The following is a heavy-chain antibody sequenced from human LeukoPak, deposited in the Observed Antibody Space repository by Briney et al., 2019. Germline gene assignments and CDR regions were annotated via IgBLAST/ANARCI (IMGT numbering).Heavy chain of an antibody. CDR1: GGSISGYY. V-gene: IGHV4-59*08. Sequence: SETLPLTCTVSGGSISGYYWSWIRQPPGKGLEWIGYIFSSGSTNYNPSLKSRVTISEDTSVNQFSLKLSSVTAADTAVYYCARHYYDRSDSYSFDYWGQGTLATVSS. D-gene: IGHD3-22*01. CDR3: ARHYYDRSDSYSFDY. J-gene: IGHJ4*02. CDR2: IFSSGST.